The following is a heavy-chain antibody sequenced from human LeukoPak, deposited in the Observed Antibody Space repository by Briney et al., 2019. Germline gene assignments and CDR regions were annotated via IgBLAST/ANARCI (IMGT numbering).Heavy chain of an antibody. CDR2: IYYSGST. CDR1: GGSISSYY. V-gene: IGHV4-59*01. D-gene: IGHD2-21*02. Sequence: SETLSLTCTVSGGSISSYYWSWIRQPPGKGLEWIGYIYYSGSTNYNPSLKSRVTLSVDTSKNQFSLKLSSVTAADTAVYYCVSLYCGGDCYSPSWGQGTLVTVSS. J-gene: IGHJ4*02. CDR3: VSLYCGGDCYSPS.